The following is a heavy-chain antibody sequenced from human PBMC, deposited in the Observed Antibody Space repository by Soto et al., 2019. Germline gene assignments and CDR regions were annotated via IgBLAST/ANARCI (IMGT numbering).Heavy chain of an antibody. J-gene: IGHJ6*02. D-gene: IGHD2-15*01. CDR1: GFTFSSYD. CDR2: ISYDGNNK. V-gene: IGHV3-30-3*01. CDR3: ARAGCDGGSCYTLVGLRYGMDV. Sequence: QVQLVESGGGVVQPGRSLRLSCAASGFTFSSYDMYWVRQAPGKGLEWMTVISYDGNNKYYADSVKGRFTISRDNSKNTLYLQMNSLRAEDTAVYYCARAGCDGGSCYTLVGLRYGMDVWGQGTTVTVSS.